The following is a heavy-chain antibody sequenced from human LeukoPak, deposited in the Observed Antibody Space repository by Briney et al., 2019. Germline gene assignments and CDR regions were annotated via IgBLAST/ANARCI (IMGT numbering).Heavy chain of an antibody. J-gene: IGHJ3*02. CDR1: GGSFSGYY. D-gene: IGHD5-18*01. Sequence: SETLSLTCAVYGGSFSGYYWSWIRQPPGKGLEWIGGINHSGSTNYNPSLKSRVTISVDTSKNQFSLKLSSVTAADTAVYYCARGKWGYSYGSGAFDIWGQGTMVTVSS. CDR2: INHSGST. CDR3: ARGKWGYSYGSGAFDI. V-gene: IGHV4-34*01.